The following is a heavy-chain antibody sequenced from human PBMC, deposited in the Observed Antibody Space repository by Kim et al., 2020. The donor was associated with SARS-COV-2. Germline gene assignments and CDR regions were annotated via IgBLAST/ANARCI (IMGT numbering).Heavy chain of an antibody. CDR2: SKEGNGNT. D-gene: IGHD3-3*01. Sequence: ASVKVSCKASGYTFTDYSIHWVRQAPGKGLEGRGGSKEGNGNTRYSQKFQGRVTFTRDTSANTAYMELSSLRSEDTAVYFCARALLHRDDSWGQGTLVTVSS. V-gene: IGHV1-3*01. CDR3: ARALLHRDDS. CDR1: GYTFTDYS. J-gene: IGHJ5*01.